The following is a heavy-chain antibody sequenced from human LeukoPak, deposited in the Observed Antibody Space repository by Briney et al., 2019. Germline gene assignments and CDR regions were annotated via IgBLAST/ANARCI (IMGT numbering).Heavy chain of an antibody. Sequence: ASVKVSCTASGGTFSSYAISWVRQAPGQGLEWMGGIIPIFGTANYAQKFQGRVTITADESTSTAYMELSSLRSEDTAVYYCARDRGITMVRGVIRYFDYWGQGTLVTVSS. J-gene: IGHJ4*02. D-gene: IGHD3-10*01. CDR3: ARDRGITMVRGVIRYFDY. CDR1: GGTFSSYA. CDR2: IIPIFGTA. V-gene: IGHV1-69*01.